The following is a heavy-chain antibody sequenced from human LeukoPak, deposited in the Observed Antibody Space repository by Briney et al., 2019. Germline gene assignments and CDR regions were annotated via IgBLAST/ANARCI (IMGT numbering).Heavy chain of an antibody. CDR1: GFTFSSYA. J-gene: IGHJ4*02. D-gene: IGHD3-22*01. CDR3: ARDHYYYDSSGYLQYYFDY. V-gene: IGHV3-64*01. Sequence: GGSLRLSCAASGFTFSSYAMHWVRQAPGEGLEYVSAISSNGGSTYYANSVKGRFTISRDNSKNALYLQMGSLRAEDMAVYYCARDHYYYDSSGYLQYYFDYWGQGTLVTVSS. CDR2: ISSNGGST.